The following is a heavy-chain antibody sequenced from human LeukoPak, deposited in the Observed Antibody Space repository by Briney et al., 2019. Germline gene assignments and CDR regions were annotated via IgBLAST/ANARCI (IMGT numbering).Heavy chain of an antibody. V-gene: IGHV3-23*01. Sequence: GGTLRLSCAASGFTFSSYGMSWVRQAPGKGLEWVSAISGSGGSTYYADSVEGRFTISRDNSKNTLYLQMNSLRAEDTAVYYCAKSSCSGGSCYPLTIDYWGQGTLVTVSS. CDR1: GFTFSSYG. CDR3: AKSSCSGGSCYPLTIDY. J-gene: IGHJ4*02. D-gene: IGHD2-15*01. CDR2: ISGSGGST.